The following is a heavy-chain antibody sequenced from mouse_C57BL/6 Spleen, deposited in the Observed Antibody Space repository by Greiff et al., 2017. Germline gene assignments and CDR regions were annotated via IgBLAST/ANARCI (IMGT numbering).Heavy chain of an antibody. CDR2: INPSNGGT. D-gene: IGHD1-1*01. CDR1: GYTFTSYW. J-gene: IGHJ1*03. CDR3: AGDHDNGRSYWYFDV. V-gene: IGHV1-53*01. Sequence: QVQLQQPGTELVKPGASVKLSCTASGYTFTSYWMHWVKQRPGQGLEWIGNINPSNGGTNYNEKFRCRATLTVDKSSSRAYLQLSSLTSEESAVYYCAGDHDNGRSYWYFDVWGTGTTVTVSS.